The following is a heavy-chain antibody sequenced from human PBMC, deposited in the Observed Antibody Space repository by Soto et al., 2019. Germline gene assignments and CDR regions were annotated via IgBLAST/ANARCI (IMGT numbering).Heavy chain of an antibody. V-gene: IGHV3-21*01. CDR2: ISSSSRYI. Sequence: PGGSLSLSRAASGFPFSSYSMNCVRQAPGKGLEWVSSISSSSRYIYYADSVKGRFTISRDNAKNSLYLQMNSLRAEDSDVYYCARTITATGLLGYWGQGSLVTVSS. CDR1: GFPFSSYS. J-gene: IGHJ4*02. D-gene: IGHD6-13*01. CDR3: ARTITATGLLGY.